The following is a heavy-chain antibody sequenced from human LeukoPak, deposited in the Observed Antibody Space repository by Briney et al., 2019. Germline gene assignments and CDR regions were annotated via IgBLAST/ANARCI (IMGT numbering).Heavy chain of an antibody. V-gene: IGHV3-23*01. CDR3: AKVHMVRGVNGCLDY. J-gene: IGHJ4*02. CDR1: GFTFSGYA. Sequence: GGSLRLSCAASGFTFSGYAMSWVRQAPGKGLEWVSVISGSGGSTYYADSVKGRFTISRDNSKNTLYLQMISLRAEDTAVYYCAKVHMVRGVNGCLDYWGQGTLVTVSS. D-gene: IGHD3-10*01. CDR2: ISGSGGST.